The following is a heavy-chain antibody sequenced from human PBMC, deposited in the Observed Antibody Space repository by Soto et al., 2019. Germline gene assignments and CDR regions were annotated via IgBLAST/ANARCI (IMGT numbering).Heavy chain of an antibody. J-gene: IGHJ5*02. CDR1: GGSISSGDYY. CDR2: IYYSGST. V-gene: IGHV4-30-4*01. CDR3: SRRAPEGFDP. Sequence: PSETLSLTCTVSGGSISSGDYYWSWIRQPPGKGLEWIGYIYYSGSTYYNPSLKSRVTISVDTSKNHFSLKLGSVTAADTALYYCSRRAPEGFDPWGQGTLVTVSS.